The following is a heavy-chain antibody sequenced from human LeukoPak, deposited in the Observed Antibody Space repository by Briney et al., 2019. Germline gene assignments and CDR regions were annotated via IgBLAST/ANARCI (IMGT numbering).Heavy chain of an antibody. CDR1: GGTFSSYA. CDR2: IVVGSGNT. D-gene: IGHD6-13*01. CDR3: AAAAADNYYYYYMDV. V-gene: IGHV1-58*02. Sequence: SVKVSCKASGGTFSSYAISWVRQARGQRLEWIGWIVVGSGNTNYAQKFQERVTVTRDMSTSTAYMELSSLRSEDTAVYYCAAAAADNYYYYYMDVWGKGTTVTVSS. J-gene: IGHJ6*03.